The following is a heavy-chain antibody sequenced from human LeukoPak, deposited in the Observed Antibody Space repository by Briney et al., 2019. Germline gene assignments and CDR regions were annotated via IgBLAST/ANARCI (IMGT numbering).Heavy chain of an antibody. D-gene: IGHD2-2*01. CDR2: INHSGST. Sequence: KTSETLSLTCTVSGGSISTYYWSWIRQPPGKGLEWIGEINHSGSTNYNPSLKSRVTISVDTSKNQFSLKLSSVTAADTAVYYCARGVGVPAAMVDYWGQGTLVTVSS. CDR1: GGSISTYY. V-gene: IGHV4-34*01. J-gene: IGHJ4*02. CDR3: ARGVGVPAAMVDY.